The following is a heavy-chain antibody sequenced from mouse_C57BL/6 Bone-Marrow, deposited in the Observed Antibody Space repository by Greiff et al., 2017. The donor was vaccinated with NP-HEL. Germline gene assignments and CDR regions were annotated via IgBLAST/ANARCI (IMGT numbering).Heavy chain of an antibody. CDR3: ARGYHYAMDY. D-gene: IGHD1-1*01. CDR1: GFTFSDFY. CDR2: SRNKANDYTT. Sequence: EVKVVESGGGLVQSGRSLRLSCATSGFTFSDFYMEWVRQAPGKGLEWIAASRNKANDYTTEYSASVKGRFIVSRDTSQSILYLQMNALRAEDTAIYYCARGYHYAMDYWGQGTSVTVSS. V-gene: IGHV7-1*01. J-gene: IGHJ4*01.